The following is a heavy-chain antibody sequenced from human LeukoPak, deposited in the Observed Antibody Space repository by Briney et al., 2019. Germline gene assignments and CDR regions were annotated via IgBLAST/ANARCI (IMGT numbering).Heavy chain of an antibody. V-gene: IGHV4-39*07. CDR1: GGSISSSSYY. CDR2: IYYSGST. Sequence: SETLSLTCTVSGGSISSSSYYWGWIRQPPGKGLEWIGSIYYSGSTYYNPSLKSRVTISVDTSKNQFSLKLSSVTAADTAVYYCARNNIAVNPYYYYYGMDVWGQGTTVTVSS. J-gene: IGHJ6*02. D-gene: IGHD6-19*01. CDR3: ARNNIAVNPYYYYYGMDV.